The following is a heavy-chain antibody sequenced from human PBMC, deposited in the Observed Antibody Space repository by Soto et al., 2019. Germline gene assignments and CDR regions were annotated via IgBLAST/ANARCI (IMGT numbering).Heavy chain of an antibody. CDR2: ISAYNGNT. J-gene: IGHJ4*02. D-gene: IGHD3-10*01. CDR3: ARDLDGSGSYYTDY. CDR1: GYMFVTYG. V-gene: IGHV1-18*01. Sequence: QVQLVQSGAEVKKPGASVKVSCKASGYMFVTYGINWVRQAPGQGLEWMGWISAYNGNTKYAQNLQGRVTMTTDASTSTAYMEMRSLRSEDTAVYYCARDLDGSGSYYTDYWGPGTLVTVSS.